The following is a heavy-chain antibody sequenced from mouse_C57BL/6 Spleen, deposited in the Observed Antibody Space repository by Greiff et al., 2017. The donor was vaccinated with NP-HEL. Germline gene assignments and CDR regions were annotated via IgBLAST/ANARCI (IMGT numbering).Heavy chain of an antibody. J-gene: IGHJ4*01. CDR2: INPNNGGT. Sequence: EVKLQQSGPELVKPGASVKMSCKASGYTFTDYNMHWVKQSHGKSLEWIGYINPNNGGTSYNQKFKGKATLTVNKSSSTAYMELRSLTSEDSAVYYCARLSYYGNYYYAMDYWGQGTSVTVSS. D-gene: IGHD2-1*01. CDR3: ARLSYYGNYYYAMDY. CDR1: GYTFTDYN. V-gene: IGHV1-22*01.